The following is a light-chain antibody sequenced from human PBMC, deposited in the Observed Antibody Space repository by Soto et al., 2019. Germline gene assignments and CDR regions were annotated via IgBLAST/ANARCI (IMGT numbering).Light chain of an antibody. V-gene: IGKV1-5*03. CDR2: KAS. Sequence: DIQMTQSPSTLSASVGDRVTITCRASQSITNWLAWYQQKPGKAPKLLIYKASGLESGVPSRFSGSGSGTEFTLTISSLQPDDFATYYCQHYNSYPWAFGQGTRVEIK. CDR1: QSITNW. CDR3: QHYNSYPWA. J-gene: IGKJ1*01.